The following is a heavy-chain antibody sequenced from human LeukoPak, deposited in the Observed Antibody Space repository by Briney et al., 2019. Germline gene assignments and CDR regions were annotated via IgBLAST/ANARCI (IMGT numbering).Heavy chain of an antibody. V-gene: IGHV4-4*07. Sequence: PSETLSLTCTVSGGSISDYYWNWIRQPAGKGLEWIGRIYASGSTNYNPSLRSRATISVDKSKNQFSLKLTSATAAGTAVYYCARSYLSGTYYDWFDPWGQGTLVTVSS. CDR1: GGSISDYY. J-gene: IGHJ5*02. CDR3: ARSYLSGTYYDWFDP. CDR2: IYASGST. D-gene: IGHD1-26*01.